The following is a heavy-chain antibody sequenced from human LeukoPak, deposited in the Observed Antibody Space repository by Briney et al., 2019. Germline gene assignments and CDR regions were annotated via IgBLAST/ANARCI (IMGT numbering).Heavy chain of an antibody. CDR3: ASFIPAAILGFQH. J-gene: IGHJ1*01. CDR1: GGSISSGDYY. CDR2: IYYSGST. D-gene: IGHD2-2*01. Sequence: SETLSLTCTVSGGSISSGDYYWSWIRQPPGKGLEWIGYIYYSGSTYYNPSLESRVTISVDTSKNQFSLKLSSVTAADTAVYYCASFIPAAILGFQHWGQGTLVTVSS. V-gene: IGHV4-30-4*08.